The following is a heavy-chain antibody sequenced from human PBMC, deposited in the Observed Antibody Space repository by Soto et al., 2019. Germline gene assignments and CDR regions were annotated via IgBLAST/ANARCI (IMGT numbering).Heavy chain of an antibody. CDR3: ARGRHYDFWSGYSADY. D-gene: IGHD3-3*01. J-gene: IGHJ4*02. V-gene: IGHV3-30-3*01. CDR1: GFTFSSYA. CDR2: ISYDGSNK. Sequence: ESGGGVVQPGRSLRLSCAASGFTFSSYAMHWVRQAPGKGLAWVAVISYDGSNKYYADSVKGRFTISRDNSKNTLYLQMNSLRAEDTAVYYCARGRHYDFWSGYSADYWGQGTLVTVSS.